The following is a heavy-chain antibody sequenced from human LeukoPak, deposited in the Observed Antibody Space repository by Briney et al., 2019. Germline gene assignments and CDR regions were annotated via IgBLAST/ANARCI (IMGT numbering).Heavy chain of an antibody. CDR1: GGSISSYY. V-gene: IGHV4-59*01. J-gene: IGHJ6*02. CDR3: AKYYYYYGLDV. Sequence: SETLSLTCTVSGGSISSYYRSWIRQPPGKGLEWIEYIYYSGSTNYNPFLKSRVTISVDATKNQFSPKLSSVTAADTAVYYCAKYYYYYGLDVWGQGTTVIVSS. CDR2: IYYSGST.